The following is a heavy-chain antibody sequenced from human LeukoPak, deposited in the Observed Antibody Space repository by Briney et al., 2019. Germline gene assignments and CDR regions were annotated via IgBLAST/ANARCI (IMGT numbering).Heavy chain of an antibody. D-gene: IGHD6-13*01. Sequence: GASVKVSCKASGGTFSSYAISWVRQAPGQGLEWMGIINPSGGSTSYAQKFQGRVTMTRDTSTSTVYMELSSLRSEDTAVYYCARAARFLAAADYYYYYYMDVWGKGTTVTVSS. CDR1: GGTFSSYA. J-gene: IGHJ6*03. CDR3: ARAARFLAAADYYYYYYMDV. V-gene: IGHV1-46*01. CDR2: INPSGGST.